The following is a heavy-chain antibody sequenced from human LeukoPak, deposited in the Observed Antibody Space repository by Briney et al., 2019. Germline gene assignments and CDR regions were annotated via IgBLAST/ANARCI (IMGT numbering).Heavy chain of an antibody. CDR2: INNEGTTI. CDR1: GFTLSGYP. D-gene: IGHD3-10*01. V-gene: IGHV3-74*01. J-gene: IGHJ1*01. Sequence: GGSLRLSCAASGFTLSGYPMNWVRQAPGKGLVRVSRINNEGTTISYADSVKGRFTISRDNAKNTLYLQMNSLRAEDTAVYYCARVSGLGMNEYYQHWGQGTLVTVAS. CDR3: ARVSGLGMNEYYQH.